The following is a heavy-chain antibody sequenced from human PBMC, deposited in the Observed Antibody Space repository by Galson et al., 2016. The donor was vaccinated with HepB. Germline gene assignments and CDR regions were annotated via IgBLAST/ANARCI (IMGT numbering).Heavy chain of an antibody. Sequence: TLSPTCSVSGGSISSGSYYWGWLRQPAGKGLQWIGRMYSSGTINYNPPLKSPVTMPRDTSKNQFSLQVNSVTAADTAVYYCARATPSAGTYYFDYWGQGILVTVSS. CDR1: GGSISSGSYY. J-gene: IGHJ4*02. V-gene: IGHV4-61*02. CDR2: MYSSGTI. CDR3: ARATPSAGTYYFDY. D-gene: IGHD6-13*01.